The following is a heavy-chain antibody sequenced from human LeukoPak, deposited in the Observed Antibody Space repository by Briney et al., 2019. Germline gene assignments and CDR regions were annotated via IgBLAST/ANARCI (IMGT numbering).Heavy chain of an antibody. D-gene: IGHD1-26*01. CDR3: ARSPSGWELRFDY. CDR2: INTNTGNP. J-gene: IGHJ4*02. CDR1: GYTFTDYY. Sequence: ASVKVSCKASGYTFTDYYIHWVRQAPGQGLEWMGWINTNTGNPTYAQGFTGRFVFSLDTSVSTAYLQISSLKAEDTAVYYCARSPSGWELRFDYWGQGTLVTVSS. V-gene: IGHV7-4-1*02.